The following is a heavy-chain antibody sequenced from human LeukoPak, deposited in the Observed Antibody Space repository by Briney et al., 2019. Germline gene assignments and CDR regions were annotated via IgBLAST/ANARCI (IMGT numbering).Heavy chain of an antibody. CDR3: AREHYDILTGYSTTSSWFDP. V-gene: IGHV1-2*02. J-gene: IGHJ5*02. CDR2: INPNSGGT. D-gene: IGHD3-9*01. CDR1: GYTFTGYY. Sequence: GASVKVSCKASGYTFTGYYMHWVRQAPGQGLEWMGWINPNSGGTNYAQKFQGRVTMTRDTSISTAYMELSRLRSDDTAVYYCAREHYDILTGYSTTSSWFDPWGQGTLVTVSS.